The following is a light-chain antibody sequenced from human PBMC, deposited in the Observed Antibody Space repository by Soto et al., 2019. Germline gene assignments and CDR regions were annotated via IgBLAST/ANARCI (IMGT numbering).Light chain of an antibody. V-gene: IGKV3-15*01. CDR2: GAS. J-gene: IGKJ1*01. CDR1: QSVRSN. Sequence: EIVMTQSPATLSVSPGERATLSCRASQSVRSNLAWYQQKPGQAPRLLMYGASTRATGIPARFSGSGSGTEFTLTISSRQSEDFAVYYCQQYDNWPETFGQGTKVDIK. CDR3: QQYDNWPET.